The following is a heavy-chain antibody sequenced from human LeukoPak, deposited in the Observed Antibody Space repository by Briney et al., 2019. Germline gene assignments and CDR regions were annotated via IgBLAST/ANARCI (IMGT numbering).Heavy chain of an antibody. J-gene: IGHJ6*02. CDR3: ARNRGSYYYYYGMDV. CDR2: ISSSGSTI. Sequence: GGSLRLSCAASGFTFSDYYMSWIRQAPGKGLEWVSYISSSGSTIYYADSEKGRFTISRDNAKNSLYLQMNSLRAEDTAVYYCARNRGSYYYYYGMDVWGQGTTVTVSS. CDR1: GFTFSDYY. V-gene: IGHV3-11*01. D-gene: IGHD1-26*01.